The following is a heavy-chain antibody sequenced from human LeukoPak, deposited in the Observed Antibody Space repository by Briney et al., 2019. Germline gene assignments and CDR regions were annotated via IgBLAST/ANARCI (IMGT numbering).Heavy chain of an antibody. D-gene: IGHD5-18*01. V-gene: IGHV4-34*01. CDR1: GGSFSGYY. Sequence: SETLSLTCAVYGGSFSGYYWSWIRQPPGEGLEWIGEINHSGSTNYNPSLKSRVTISVDTSKNQFSLKLSSVTAADTAVYYCARVDTAMATDYWGQGTLVTVSS. J-gene: IGHJ4*02. CDR2: INHSGST. CDR3: ARVDTAMATDY.